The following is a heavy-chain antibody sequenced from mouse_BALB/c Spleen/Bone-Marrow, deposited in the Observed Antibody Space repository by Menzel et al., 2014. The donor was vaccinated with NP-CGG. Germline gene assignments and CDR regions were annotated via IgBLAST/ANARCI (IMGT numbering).Heavy chain of an antibody. CDR1: GFSLTSYG. V-gene: IGHV2-3*01. CDR2: IWGGGST. Sequence: VQLQQSGPGLVAPSQSLSITCTVSGFSLTSYGVSWVRQPPGKGLEWLGVIWGGGSTNYHSSLISRLSISKDNSRSQVFLKLNSLQTDDTATYYCAKPTARAYAMDYWGQGTSVTVSS. CDR3: AKPTARAYAMDY. D-gene: IGHD3-2*01. J-gene: IGHJ4*01.